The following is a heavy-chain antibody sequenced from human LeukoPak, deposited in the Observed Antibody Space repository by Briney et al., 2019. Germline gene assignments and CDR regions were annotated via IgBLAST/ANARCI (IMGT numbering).Heavy chain of an antibody. D-gene: IGHD1-26*01. CDR3: ARAGSWDAFDI. Sequence: GGSLRLSCAAAGFTFSSYAMHWVRQAPGKGPEYVSAISSNGGSTYYANSVKGRFTISRDNSKNTLYLQMGSLRAEDMAVYYCARAGSWDAFDIWGQGTMATVSS. V-gene: IGHV3-64*01. CDR1: GFTFSSYA. J-gene: IGHJ3*02. CDR2: ISSNGGST.